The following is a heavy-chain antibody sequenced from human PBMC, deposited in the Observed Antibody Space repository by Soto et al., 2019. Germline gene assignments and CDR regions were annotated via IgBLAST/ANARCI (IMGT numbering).Heavy chain of an antibody. CDR2: ISSSSGTI. D-gene: IGHD2-15*01. CDR1: GFTCSNYD. J-gene: IGHJ4*02. Sequence: EVQLVESGGDLVQPGESLRVSCAASGFTCSNYDINGVRQSPGKGLEWVSYISSSSGTIYYAYSVKGRFTTSRDNAKNSLYLRMNSLRAEDTAVYYCARGPTCIEGYCSSGSWHDYWGQGTLVTVSS. CDR3: ARGPTCIEGYCSSGSWHDY. V-gene: IGHV3-48*01.